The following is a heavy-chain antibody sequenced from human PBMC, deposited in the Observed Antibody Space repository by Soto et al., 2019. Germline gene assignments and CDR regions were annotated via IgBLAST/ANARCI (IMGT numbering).Heavy chain of an antibody. Sequence: ASVKVSCKASGYTFTSYYMHWVRQAPGQGLEWMGIINPSGGSTSYAQKFQGRVTMTGGTSTSTVYMELSSLRSEDTAVYYCARDVRPENYYDSSGYSTQLGAFDIWGQGTMVTVS. CDR2: INPSGGST. V-gene: IGHV1-46*01. CDR1: GYTFTSYY. D-gene: IGHD3-22*01. J-gene: IGHJ3*02. CDR3: ARDVRPENYYDSSGYSTQLGAFDI.